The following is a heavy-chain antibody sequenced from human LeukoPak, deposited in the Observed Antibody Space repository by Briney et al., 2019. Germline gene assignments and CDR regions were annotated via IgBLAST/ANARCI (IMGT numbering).Heavy chain of an antibody. V-gene: IGHV3-23*01. Sequence: GGSLRLSCAASGFTFSSYAMSWVRQAPGKGLEWVSAISGSGGSTYYADSVKGRFTISRDNSKSTLYLQMNSLRAEDTAVYYCALLPYSSGPNFDYWGQGTLVTVSS. CDR2: ISGSGGST. J-gene: IGHJ4*02. CDR3: ALLPYSSGPNFDY. D-gene: IGHD6-19*01. CDR1: GFTFSSYA.